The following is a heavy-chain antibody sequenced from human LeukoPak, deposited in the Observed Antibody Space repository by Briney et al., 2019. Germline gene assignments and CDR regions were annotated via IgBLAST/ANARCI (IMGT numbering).Heavy chain of an antibody. D-gene: IGHD2-2*01. CDR2: ISSGGDIM. V-gene: IGHV3-48*04. CDR1: GFTYSHNG. CDR3: ARDFSFYYYMDV. Sequence: GSLRLSCVASGFTYSHNGMHWVRQAPGKGLQWVSYISSGGDIMHYADSVKGRFTSSRDNAKNSGYLEMNSLRAEDTAVYYCARDFSFYYYMDVWGKGTTVTISS. J-gene: IGHJ6*03.